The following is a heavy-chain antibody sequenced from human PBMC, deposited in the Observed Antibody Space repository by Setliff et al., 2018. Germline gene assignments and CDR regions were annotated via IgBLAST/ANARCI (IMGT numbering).Heavy chain of an antibody. CDR1: GFTFSPYA. CDR3: AKPQLELRWGFES. D-gene: IGHD1-1*01. CDR2: IYSGDRNT. Sequence: GGSLRLSCAASGFTFSPYAMSWVRQSPGKGLEWVSTIYSGDRNTFYTDSVKGRFTIFRESSKNTLYLYMTSLRAEDTAVYYCAKPQLELRWGFESWGQGTLVTVSS. V-gene: IGHV3-23*03. J-gene: IGHJ4*02.